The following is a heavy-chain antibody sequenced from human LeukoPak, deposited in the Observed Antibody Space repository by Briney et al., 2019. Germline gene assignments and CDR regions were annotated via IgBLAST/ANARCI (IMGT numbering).Heavy chain of an antibody. CDR3: ARTTVTRKLDY. CDR1: GGSFSGYY. J-gene: IGHJ4*02. CDR2: INHSGST. V-gene: IGHV4-34*01. Sequence: PSETLSLTCAVYGGSFSGYYWSWIRQPPGKGLERIGEINHSGSTNYNPSLKSRVTISVDTSKNQFSLKLSSVTAADTAVYYCARTTVTRKLDYWGQGTLVTVSS. D-gene: IGHD4-17*01.